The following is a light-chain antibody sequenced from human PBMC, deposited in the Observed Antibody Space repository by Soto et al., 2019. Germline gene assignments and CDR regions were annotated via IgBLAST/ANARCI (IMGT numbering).Light chain of an antibody. J-gene: IGKJ1*01. CDR2: AAT. CDR1: RSVSTS. CDR3: QQSYSTRWT. V-gene: IGKV1-39*01. Sequence: DIQMTQSPSFLSASVGDRVTITCRASRSVSTSLNWYQQKPGKAPKVLIYAATNLQRGIPSRFSGGGFGTEFTLTISSLEPEDFATYYCQQSYSTRWTFGQGTKWIS.